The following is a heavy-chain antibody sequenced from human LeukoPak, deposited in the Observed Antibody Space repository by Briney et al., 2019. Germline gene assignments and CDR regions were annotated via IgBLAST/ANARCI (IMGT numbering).Heavy chain of an antibody. Sequence: ASVKVSCKASGYTFTGYYMHWVRQAPGQGLEWMGRINPNSGGTNYAQKFQGRVTMTRDTSISTAYMELSRLRSDDTAVYYCPAFDIVVVPAAIIDYYYYYMDVWGKGTTVTVSS. CDR3: PAFDIVVVPAAIIDYYYYYMDV. CDR1: GYTFTGYY. V-gene: IGHV1-2*06. D-gene: IGHD2-2*02. J-gene: IGHJ6*03. CDR2: INPNSGGT.